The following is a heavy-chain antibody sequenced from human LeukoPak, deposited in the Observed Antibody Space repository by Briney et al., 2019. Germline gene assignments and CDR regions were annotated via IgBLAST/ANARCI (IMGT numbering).Heavy chain of an antibody. D-gene: IGHD1-26*01. CDR1: GFTFSSYA. Sequence: GGSLRLSCAASGFTFSSYAMSWVRQAPGKGLEWVSAISGSGGSTYYADSVKGRFTISRDNSKNTLYLQMNSLRAEDTALYYCAKDPPLMWELLRGGVQDYWGQGTLVTVSS. CDR2: ISGSGGST. CDR3: AKDPPLMWELLRGGVQDY. J-gene: IGHJ4*02. V-gene: IGHV3-23*01.